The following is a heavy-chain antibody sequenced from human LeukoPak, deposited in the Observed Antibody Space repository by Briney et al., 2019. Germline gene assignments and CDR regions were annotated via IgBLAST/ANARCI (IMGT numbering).Heavy chain of an antibody. Sequence: GGSLRLFRAASGLTFSSYAMHWVRQAPGKGLEWVAVISYDGSNKYYADSGKGRFTISRANSKNTLYLQMNSLRAEDTAVYYCARVSGVLWFGSDAFDIWGQGTMVTVSS. CDR2: ISYDGSNK. D-gene: IGHD3-10*01. CDR3: ARVSGVLWFGSDAFDI. V-gene: IGHV3-30*04. J-gene: IGHJ3*02. CDR1: GLTFSSYA.